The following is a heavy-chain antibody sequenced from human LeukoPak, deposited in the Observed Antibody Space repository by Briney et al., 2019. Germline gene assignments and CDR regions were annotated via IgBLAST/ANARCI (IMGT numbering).Heavy chain of an antibody. D-gene: IGHD2-2*01. Sequence: PGGSLRLSCAASGFTFSSYEMNWVRQTPGKGLEWVSYISSTGSTIYYADSVKGRFTMSRDNAKNSLFLQMNSLRAEDTAVYYCARETDSTLFDYWGQGTLVTVSS. CDR3: ARETDSTLFDY. J-gene: IGHJ4*02. CDR2: ISSTGSTI. CDR1: GFTFSSYE. V-gene: IGHV3-48*03.